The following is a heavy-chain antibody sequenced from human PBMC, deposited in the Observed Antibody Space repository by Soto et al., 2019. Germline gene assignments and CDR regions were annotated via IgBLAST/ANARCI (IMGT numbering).Heavy chain of an antibody. J-gene: IGHJ5*02. Sequence: PSETLSLTCTVSGGSISSSSYYWGWIRQPPGKGLEWIGSIYYSGSTYYNPSLKSRVTISVDTSKNQFSLKLSSVTAADTAVYYCARHFLLPVNWFDPWGQGTLVTVSS. V-gene: IGHV4-39*01. CDR3: ARHFLLPVNWFDP. CDR1: GGSISSSSYY. CDR2: IYYSGST.